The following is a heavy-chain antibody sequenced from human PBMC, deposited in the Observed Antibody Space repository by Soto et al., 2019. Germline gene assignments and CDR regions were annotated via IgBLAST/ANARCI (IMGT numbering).Heavy chain of an antibody. CDR1: GGSISGYY. D-gene: IGHD3-22*01. CDR2: IYYTGTT. V-gene: IGHV4-31*03. Sequence: SETLSLTCTVSGGSISGYYWSWIRQHPGKGLEWMWYIYYTGTTYYNPSLKSRGTISVDTSKKHFSLRLSSVTAADTAMYYCARYYYDSSGYHHPSVHDGFDICGQGPTVTV. CDR3: ARYYYDSSGYHHPSVHDGFDI. J-gene: IGHJ3*02.